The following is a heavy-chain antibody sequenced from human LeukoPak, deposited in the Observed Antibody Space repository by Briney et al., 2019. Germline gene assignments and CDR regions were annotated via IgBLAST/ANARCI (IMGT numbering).Heavy chain of an antibody. J-gene: IGHJ6*02. V-gene: IGHV3-21*01. CDR2: ISSSSSYI. Sequence: PGGSLRLSCAASGFTFSSYSMNWVRQAPGKGLEWVSSISSSSSYIYYADSVKGRFTISRDNAKNSLYLQMNSLRAEDTAVYYCARERDEYSSGWYVYYYYYGMDVWSQGTTVTVSS. D-gene: IGHD6-19*01. CDR1: GFTFSSYS. CDR3: ARERDEYSSGWYVYYYYYGMDV.